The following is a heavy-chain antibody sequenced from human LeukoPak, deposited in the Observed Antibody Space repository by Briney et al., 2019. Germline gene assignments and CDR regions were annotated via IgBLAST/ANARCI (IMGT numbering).Heavy chain of an antibody. CDR1: GFTFSNAW. CDR3: TTGSSGWYYYYGMDV. V-gene: IGHV3-15*01. CDR2: IKSKTDGGTT. D-gene: IGHD6-19*01. Sequence: GGSLRLSCAASGFTFSNAWMSWVRQAPGKGLEWVGCIKSKTDGGTTDYAAPVKGRFTISRDDSKNTLYLQMNSLKTEDTAVYYCTTGSSGWYYYYGMDVWGQGTTVTVSS. J-gene: IGHJ6*02.